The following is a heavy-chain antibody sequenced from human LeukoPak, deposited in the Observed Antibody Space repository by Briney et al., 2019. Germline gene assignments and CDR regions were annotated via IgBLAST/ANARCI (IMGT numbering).Heavy chain of an antibody. CDR3: ASQADRYRSGWSLLLDY. Sequence: SVKVSCKASGGTFSNYRITWVRQAPGQGLEWMGRIIPILGIANYAQKFQGRVTITADKSTSTVYMELSSLRSEDTAVYYCASQADRYRSGWSLLLDYWGQGTLVTVSS. CDR1: GGTFSNYR. D-gene: IGHD6-19*01. V-gene: IGHV1-69*02. CDR2: IIPILGIA. J-gene: IGHJ4*02.